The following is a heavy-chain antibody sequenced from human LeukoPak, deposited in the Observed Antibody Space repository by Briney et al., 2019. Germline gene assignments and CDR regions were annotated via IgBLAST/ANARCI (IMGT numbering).Heavy chain of an antibody. D-gene: IGHD3-22*01. CDR1: GGSISDYY. CDR2: IYTGGRT. J-gene: IGHJ4*02. V-gene: IGHV4-4*08. CDR3: ASQNSDYYQGRFDS. Sequence: SETLSLTCSVSGGSISDYYWSWVRQPPGKGLEWISYIYTGGRTNYNPSLKTRATLSVDTSKNQFSLKLTSATAADTAVYFCASQNSDYYQGRFDSWGQGTLVTVSS.